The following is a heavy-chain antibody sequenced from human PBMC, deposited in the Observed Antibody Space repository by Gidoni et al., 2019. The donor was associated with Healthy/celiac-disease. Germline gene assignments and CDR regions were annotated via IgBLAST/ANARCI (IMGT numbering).Heavy chain of an antibody. CDR1: GLTFSSYE. D-gene: IGHD1-26*01. V-gene: IGHV3-48*03. CDR3: ATEGGELLPGYAFDI. CDR2: ISSSGSTI. J-gene: IGHJ3*02. Sequence: EVQLVESGGGLVQPGGSLRLSGAASGLTFSSYEMNWVRQAPGKGLEWVSYISSSGSTIYYADSVKGRFTISRDNAKNSLYLQMNSLRAEDTAVYYCATEGGELLPGYAFDIWGQGTMVTVSS.